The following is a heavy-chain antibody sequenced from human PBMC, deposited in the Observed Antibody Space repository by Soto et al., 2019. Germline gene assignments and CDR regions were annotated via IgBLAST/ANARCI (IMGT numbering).Heavy chain of an antibody. J-gene: IGHJ6*02. D-gene: IGHD3-16*01. CDR1: GGSISSGGYY. CDR2: IYYRGST. Sequence: SETLSLTCTVSGGSISSGGYYWSWIRQHPGKGLECIGYIYYRGSTYYNPSLESRVTISVDTSKNQFSLKLTSVTAADTAVYYCARDGGSQGYGMDVWGQGTTVTVSS. V-gene: IGHV4-31*03. CDR3: ARDGGSQGYGMDV.